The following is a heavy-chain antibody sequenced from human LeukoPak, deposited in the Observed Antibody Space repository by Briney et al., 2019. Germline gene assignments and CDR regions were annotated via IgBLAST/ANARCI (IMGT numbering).Heavy chain of an antibody. CDR1: GASIKSYH. J-gene: IGHJ6*03. CDR3: ASLAATNNYYYMDV. CDR2: IYYSGNT. Sequence: SETLSLTCSVSGASIKSYHWSWIRQSAGKGLEWIATIYYSGNTYYNPSLMSRVTISVDTSKNQFSLKMSSVTAADTAVYYCASLAATNNYYYMDVWGKGTTLTVSS. V-gene: IGHV4-59*05. D-gene: IGHD2-15*01.